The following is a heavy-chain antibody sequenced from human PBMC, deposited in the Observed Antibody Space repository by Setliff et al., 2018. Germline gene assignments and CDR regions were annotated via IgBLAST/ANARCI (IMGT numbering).Heavy chain of an antibody. D-gene: IGHD3-10*01. CDR3: ARQPSSGAYYNSRPYYFDY. Sequence: SETLSLTCTVSGGGSINNYYWSWVRQSPGKGLEWIGFVHFGGDTNYNPSLKSRVTMSADKSNNQFSLNLRSVTAADTAAYSCARQPSSGAYYNSRPYYFDYWGQGTLVTVSS. V-gene: IGHV4-59*01. J-gene: IGHJ4*02. CDR1: GGGSINNYY. CDR2: VHFGGDT.